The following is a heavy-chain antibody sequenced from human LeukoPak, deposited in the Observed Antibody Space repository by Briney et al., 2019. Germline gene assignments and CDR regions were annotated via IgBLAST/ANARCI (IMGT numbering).Heavy chain of an antibody. CDR3: ARDRELGYCTTNRCPHADAFDI. CDR1: VYTFTGYH. D-gene: IGHD2-8*01. Sequence: GASVKVSCKPSVYTFTGYHMHWVRQAPGQGLEWMAWINPNSGGTKYAQRFQGRVTMTRDTSIGTAYMELSSLRSDDTAVYYCARDRELGYCTTNRCPHADAFDIWGQGTMVTVSS. V-gene: IGHV1-2*02. J-gene: IGHJ3*02. CDR2: INPNSGGT.